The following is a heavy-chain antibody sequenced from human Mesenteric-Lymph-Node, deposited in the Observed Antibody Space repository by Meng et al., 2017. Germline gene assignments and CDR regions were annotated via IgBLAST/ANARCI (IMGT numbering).Heavy chain of an antibody. V-gene: IGHV1-3*01. CDR3: TTRLEQNYFDY. Sequence: QVQLVQSGNEVKKPGASVKVSCKASGYTFTNYAMHWVRQAPGQRLEWMGWINAGNGNTKYSQKFQGRVTVTRDTSASTAYMDLSSLRSEDTAVYYCTTRLEQNYFDYWGQGTLVTVSS. CDR2: INAGNGNT. D-gene: IGHD1-1*01. CDR1: GYTFTNYA. J-gene: IGHJ4*02.